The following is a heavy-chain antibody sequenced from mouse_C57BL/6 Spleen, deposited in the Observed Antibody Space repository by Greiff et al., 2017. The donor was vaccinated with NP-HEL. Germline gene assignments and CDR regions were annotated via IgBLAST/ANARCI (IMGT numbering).Heavy chain of an antibody. CDR2: IHPNSGST. CDR3: ARYYDYDRGNWYFDV. J-gene: IGHJ1*03. CDR1: GYTFTSYW. V-gene: IGHV1-64*01. D-gene: IGHD2-4*01. Sequence: QVQLQQPGAELVKPGASVKLSCKASGYTFTSYWMHWVKQRPVQGLEWIGMIHPNSGSTNYNEKFKSKATLTVDKSSSTAYMQLSSLTSEDSAVYYGARYYDYDRGNWYFDVWGTGTTVTVSS.